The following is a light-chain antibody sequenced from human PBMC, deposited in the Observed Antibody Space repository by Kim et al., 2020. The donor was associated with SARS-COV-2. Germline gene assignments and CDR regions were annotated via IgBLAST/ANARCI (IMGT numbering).Light chain of an antibody. V-gene: IGLV2-14*03. CDR3: SSYSSSVFYYV. J-gene: IGLJ1*01. Sequence: QPVLTQPASVSGSPGQSITISCTGTSNDIGTYSYVSWYQQHPAKAPKLIIYSVTKRPSGVSDRFSGSKSGNTASLTISGLQADDEANYYCSSYSSSVFYYVFGTGTKVTVL. CDR1: SNDIGTYSY. CDR2: SVT.